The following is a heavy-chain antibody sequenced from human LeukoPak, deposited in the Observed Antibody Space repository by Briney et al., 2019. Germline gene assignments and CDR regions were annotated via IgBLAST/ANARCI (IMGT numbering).Heavy chain of an antibody. CDR2: ISYDGSNK. V-gene: IGHV3-30*03. D-gene: IGHD3-10*01. J-gene: IGHJ6*03. CDR1: GFTFSSYG. Sequence: PGGSLRLSCAASGFTFSSYGMHWVRQAPGKGLEWVAVISYDGSNKYYADSVKGRFTISRDNAKNSLYLQMNSLRAEDTAVYYCARGIDGGFGELYYYYMDVWGKGTTVTISS. CDR3: ARGIDGGFGELYYYYMDV.